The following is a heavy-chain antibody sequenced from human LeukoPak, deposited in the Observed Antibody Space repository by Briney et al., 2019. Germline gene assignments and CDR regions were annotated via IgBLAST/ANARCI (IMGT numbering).Heavy chain of an antibody. V-gene: IGHV4-61*08. J-gene: IGHJ4*02. CDR3: ATRPGGSDRYYPYFDY. Sequence: SETLSLTCAVSGGSVSSGGYYWTWIRQPPGKGLEWIGYISDSGSTNYNLSLKSRVIMSVDTSKNQFSLSLSSVTAADTAVYYCATRPGGSDRYYPYFDYEGQGALVTVSS. D-gene: IGHD6-19*01. CDR1: GGSVSSGGYY. CDR2: ISDSGST.